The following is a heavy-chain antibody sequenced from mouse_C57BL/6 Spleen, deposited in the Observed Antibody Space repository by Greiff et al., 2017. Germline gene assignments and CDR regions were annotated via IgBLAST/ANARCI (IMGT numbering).Heavy chain of an antibody. J-gene: IGHJ1*03. D-gene: IGHD2-4*01. CDR1: GYAFTNYL. V-gene: IGHV1-54*01. Sequence: QVQLQQSGAELVRPGTSVKVSCKASGYAFTNYLIEWVKQRPGQGLEWIGVINPGSGGTNYNEKFKGKATLTADKSSSTAYMQLSSLTSEDSAVYFGARYYDYAWYFDVWGTGTTVTVSS. CDR2: INPGSGGT. CDR3: ARYYDYAWYFDV.